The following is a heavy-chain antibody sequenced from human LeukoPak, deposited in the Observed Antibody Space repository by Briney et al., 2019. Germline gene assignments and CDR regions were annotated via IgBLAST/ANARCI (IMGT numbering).Heavy chain of an antibody. CDR1: GFTFSSYG. D-gene: IGHD6-6*01. J-gene: IGHJ6*03. CDR2: ISYDGSNK. CDR3: ANSIAGGYYYMDV. Sequence: PGRSLRLSCAASGFTFSSYGMHWVRQAPGKGLEWVAVISYDGSNKYYADSVKGRFTISRDNSKNTLYLQMNSLRAEDTAVYYCANSIAGGYYYMDVWGKGTTVTVSS. V-gene: IGHV3-30*18.